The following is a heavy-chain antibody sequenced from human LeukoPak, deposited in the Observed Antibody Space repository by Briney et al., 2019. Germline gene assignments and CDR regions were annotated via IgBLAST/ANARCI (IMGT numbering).Heavy chain of an antibody. Sequence: PSETLSLTCTVSGGSISSSSYYWGRIRQPPGNGLEWIGSIYYSGSTYYNPSLKSRVTISVDTSKNQFSLKLSSVTAADTAVYYCARGSVAGLYYYYGMDVSGQGTTVTVSS. CDR2: IYYSGST. CDR1: GGSISSSSYY. V-gene: IGHV4-39*01. CDR3: ARGSVAGLYYYYGMDV. D-gene: IGHD6-19*01. J-gene: IGHJ6*02.